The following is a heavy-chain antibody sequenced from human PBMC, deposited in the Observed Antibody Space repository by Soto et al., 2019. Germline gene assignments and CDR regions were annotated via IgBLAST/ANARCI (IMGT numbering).Heavy chain of an antibody. CDR1: GGSISSGGYS. CDR3: ARVPDH. CDR2: ISHSVST. Sequence: QLQLLESGSGLVKPSQTLSLTCAVSGGSISSGGYSWGWIRQPPGKGLEWIGYISHSVSTYYNPSLTSRVTIPVDRSKNQFSLRLSSVTAADPAVYYCARVPDHWGQGTLVTVSS. J-gene: IGHJ4*02. V-gene: IGHV4-30-2*01.